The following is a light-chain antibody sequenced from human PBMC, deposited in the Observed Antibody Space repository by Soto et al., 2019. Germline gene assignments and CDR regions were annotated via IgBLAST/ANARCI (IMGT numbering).Light chain of an antibody. CDR3: SAWDNSLNGYV. CDR2: TAG. Sequence: QAVVTQPLSASASPGQRVTISCSGASSNIGSNTVAWYQHLPGTAPPRLIFTAGQRPSGVPGRFSGSQSGTSASLAISGLQSEDEADYYCSAWDNSLNGYVFGPGTKLTVL. V-gene: IGLV1-44*01. CDR1: SSNIGSNT. J-gene: IGLJ1*01.